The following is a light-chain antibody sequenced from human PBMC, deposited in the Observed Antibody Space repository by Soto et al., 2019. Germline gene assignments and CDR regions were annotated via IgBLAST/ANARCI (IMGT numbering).Light chain of an antibody. V-gene: IGLV2-23*01. CDR3: CSYADANTWV. Sequence: QSALTQPASVSGSPGQSITISCTRASSDVGSYNLVSWYQHHPDKAPKLTIYENTRRPSGVSDRFSGSKSGNTASLTISGLQAEDEADYYCCSYADANTWVFGGGTKVTVL. CDR2: ENT. J-gene: IGLJ3*02. CDR1: SSDVGSYNL.